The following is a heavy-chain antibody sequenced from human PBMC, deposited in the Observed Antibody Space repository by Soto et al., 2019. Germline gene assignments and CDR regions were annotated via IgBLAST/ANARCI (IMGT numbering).Heavy chain of an antibody. V-gene: IGHV3-11*01. CDR2: ISGSGSTT. Sequence: GGSLRLSCAASGFTFSDYYRTWFRQAPGKTLEWVSYISGSGSTTYYADSVKGRFTISRDNAKNSLFLQLNSLRAEDTAVYYCARDRPSGYWGQGTLVTVYS. D-gene: IGHD6-6*01. CDR3: ARDRPSGY. J-gene: IGHJ4*02. CDR1: GFTFSDYY.